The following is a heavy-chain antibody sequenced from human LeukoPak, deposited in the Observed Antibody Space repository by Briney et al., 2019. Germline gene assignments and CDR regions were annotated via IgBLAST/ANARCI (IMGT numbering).Heavy chain of an antibody. J-gene: IGHJ4*02. CDR1: GFTFSSYA. D-gene: IGHD2/OR15-2a*01. CDR3: ARAIGGSYLYAR. V-gene: IGHV4-34*01. Sequence: PGGSLRLSCAASGFTFSSYAMSWVRQAPGKGLEWIGEINHSGSTNYNPSLKSRVTISVDTSKNQFSLKLSSVTAADTAVYYCARAIGGSYLYARWGQGTLVTVSS. CDR2: INHSGST.